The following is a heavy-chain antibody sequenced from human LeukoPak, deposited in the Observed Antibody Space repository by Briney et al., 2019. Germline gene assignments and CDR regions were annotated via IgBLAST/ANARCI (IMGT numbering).Heavy chain of an antibody. CDR2: ISGSGDRT. Sequence: GGSLRLSCAASGFTLSSYGMSWVRQAPGKGLEWVSAISGSGDRTYYADSVKGRFTISGDNSKNTLYLQLNSLRAEDTAVYYCAKSGALHWAYWGQGTLVTVSS. J-gene: IGHJ4*02. V-gene: IGHV3-23*01. CDR1: GFTLSSYG. D-gene: IGHD7-27*01. CDR3: AKSGALHWAY.